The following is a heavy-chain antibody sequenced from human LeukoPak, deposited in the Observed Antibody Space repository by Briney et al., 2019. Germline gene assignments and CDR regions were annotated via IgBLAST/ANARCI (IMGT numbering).Heavy chain of an antibody. Sequence: GGSLRLSCAVSGFTFTSNAMKWVRQAPGKGLEWVAVISYDGSNKYYADSVKGRFTISRDNSKNTLYLQMNSLRAEDTAVYYCARFPDDILTGYDYWGQGTLVTVSS. V-gene: IGHV3-30-3*01. D-gene: IGHD3-9*01. J-gene: IGHJ4*02. CDR3: ARFPDDILTGYDY. CDR2: ISYDGSNK. CDR1: GFTFTSNA.